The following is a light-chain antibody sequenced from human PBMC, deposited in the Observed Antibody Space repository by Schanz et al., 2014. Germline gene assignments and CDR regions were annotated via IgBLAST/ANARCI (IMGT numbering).Light chain of an antibody. Sequence: EIVLTQSPGTLSLSPGERATLSCRASQSVGSTYLAWYQQKPGQAPRLLIYGASRRATGTPDRFSGSGSGTDFTVTISRLEPEDFAVYYCQQYGSSPLYTFGQGTKLEIK. CDR3: QQYGSSPLYT. J-gene: IGKJ2*01. CDR1: QSVGSTY. CDR2: GAS. V-gene: IGKV3-20*01.